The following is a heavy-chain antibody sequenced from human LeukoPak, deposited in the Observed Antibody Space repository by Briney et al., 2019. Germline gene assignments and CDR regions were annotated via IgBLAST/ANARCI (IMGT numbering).Heavy chain of an antibody. CDR1: GFSFISYG. CDR2: ISDDGRRK. V-gene: IGHV3-30*18. Sequence: GGSLRLSCAASGFSFISYGMHWVRQAPGKGLEWVGVISDDGRRKDYADSVKGRFTISRDNSKDTLYLQMNSLRAEDAAVYYCAKRPSDYGDYVSYFDYWGQGTLVTVSS. D-gene: IGHD4-17*01. J-gene: IGHJ4*02. CDR3: AKRPSDYGDYVSYFDY.